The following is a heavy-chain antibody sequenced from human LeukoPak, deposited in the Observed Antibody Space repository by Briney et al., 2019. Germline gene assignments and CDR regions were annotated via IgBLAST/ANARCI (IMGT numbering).Heavy chain of an antibody. CDR3: AKIWEVLSWFDP. J-gene: IGHJ5*02. V-gene: IGHV3-23*01. Sequence: PGGSLRLSCAASGFTFSSYAMSWVRQAPGRGLEWVSAISDSGDRTYYADSVKGRFTISRDNSKNTLYLQMNSLRAEDTAVYSCAKIWEVLSWFDPWGQGTLVTVSS. CDR1: GFTFSSYA. CDR2: ISDSGDRT. D-gene: IGHD1-26*01.